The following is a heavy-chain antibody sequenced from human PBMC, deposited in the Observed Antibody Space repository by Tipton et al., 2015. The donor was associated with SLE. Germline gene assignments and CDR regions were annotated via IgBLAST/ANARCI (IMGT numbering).Heavy chain of an antibody. Sequence: TLSLTCTVSGGSISSYYWSWIRQPAGKGLERIGRIYTSGSTNYNPSLKSRVTMSVDTSKNQFSLKLSSVTAADTAVYYCAREHVVVVAATLDAFDIWGQGTMVTVSS. D-gene: IGHD2-15*01. J-gene: IGHJ3*02. CDR3: AREHVVVVAATLDAFDI. V-gene: IGHV4-4*07. CDR1: GGSISSYY. CDR2: IYTSGST.